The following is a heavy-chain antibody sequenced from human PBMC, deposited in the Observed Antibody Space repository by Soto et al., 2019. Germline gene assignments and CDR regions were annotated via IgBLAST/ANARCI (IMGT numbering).Heavy chain of an antibody. Sequence: EVQPVKSGGGLVKPGGSLRLSCAASGFTFSSCSMNWVRQAPGKGLDWVSSISSDSYYIYYADSVRGRFTISRDNAKNSLYLQMNNLRADDTAVYYCSRRCGYDGPDNWGQGTLVTVSS. CDR3: SRRCGYDGPDN. CDR1: GFTFSSCS. J-gene: IGHJ4*02. D-gene: IGHD5-12*01. CDR2: ISSDSYYI. V-gene: IGHV3-21*01.